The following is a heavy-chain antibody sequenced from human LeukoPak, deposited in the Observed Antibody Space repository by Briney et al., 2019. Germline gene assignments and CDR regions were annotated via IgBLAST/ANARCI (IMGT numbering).Heavy chain of an antibody. Sequence: SETLSLTCTVSGGSISSYYRSWIRQPAGKGLEWIGRIYTSGSTNYNPSLKSRVTMSVDTSKNQFSLKLSSVTAADTAVYYCARTVSYSSSSEHYFDYWGQGTLVTVSS. CDR3: ARTVSYSSSSEHYFDY. CDR1: GGSISSYY. CDR2: IYTSGST. J-gene: IGHJ4*02. V-gene: IGHV4-4*07. D-gene: IGHD6-6*01.